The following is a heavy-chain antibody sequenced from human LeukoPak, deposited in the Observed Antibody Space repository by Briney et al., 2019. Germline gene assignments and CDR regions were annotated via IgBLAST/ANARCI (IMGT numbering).Heavy chain of an antibody. Sequence: GGSPRLSCAASGFTFSSYGMHWVRQAPGKGLEWVAFIRYDGSNKYYADSVKGRFTISRDNSKNTLYLQMNSLRAEDTAVYYCAKDRKGDIVVVITDWGQGTLVTVSS. CDR2: IRYDGSNK. D-gene: IGHD2-21*01. CDR1: GFTFSSYG. J-gene: IGHJ1*01. CDR3: AKDRKGDIVVVITD. V-gene: IGHV3-30*02.